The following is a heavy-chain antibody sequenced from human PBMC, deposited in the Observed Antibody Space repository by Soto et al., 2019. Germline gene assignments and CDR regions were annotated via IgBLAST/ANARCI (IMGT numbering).Heavy chain of an antibody. D-gene: IGHD5-12*01. CDR3: AREGLQDYGMDV. CDR1: GFTFSSYA. CDR2: ISYDGSNK. J-gene: IGHJ6*02. V-gene: IGHV3-30-3*01. Sequence: GGSLRLSCAASGFTFSSYAMHWVRKAPGKGLEWVAVISYDGSNKYYADSVKGRFTISSDNSKNTLYLQMNSLRAEDTAVYYCAREGLQDYGMDVWGQGTTVTVSS.